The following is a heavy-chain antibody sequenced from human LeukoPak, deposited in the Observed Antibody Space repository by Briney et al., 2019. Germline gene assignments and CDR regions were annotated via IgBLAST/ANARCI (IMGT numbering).Heavy chain of an antibody. J-gene: IGHJ6*02. Sequence: GGSLRLSCAASGFTFSSYAMSWVRQAPGKGLEWVSAISGSGGSTYYADSVKGRFTISRDNSKNTLYLQMNSLRAEDTAVYYCAKDQGPYDGYYYYYGMDVWGQGTTVTVSS. CDR1: GFTFSSYA. CDR2: ISGSGGST. CDR3: AKDQGPYDGYYYYYGMDV. V-gene: IGHV3-23*01. D-gene: IGHD5-12*01.